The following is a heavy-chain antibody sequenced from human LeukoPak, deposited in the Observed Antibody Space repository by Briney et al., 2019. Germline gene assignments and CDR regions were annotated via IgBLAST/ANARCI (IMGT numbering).Heavy chain of an antibody. CDR2: IKSDESGR. J-gene: IGHJ3*02. Sequence: GGSLRLSCTASGFSFSSYWMHWVRQAPGKGLVWVSRIKSDESGRNYADSVKGRFTISRDNAKNTLYLQMNSLRAEDTAVYYCARGGSPPEALGDTFDIWGQGTMVTVSS. CDR1: GFSFSSYW. D-gene: IGHD1-26*01. V-gene: IGHV3-74*01. CDR3: ARGGSPPEALGDTFDI.